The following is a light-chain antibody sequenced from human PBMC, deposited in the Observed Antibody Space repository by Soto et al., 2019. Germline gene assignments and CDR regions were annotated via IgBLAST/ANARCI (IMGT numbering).Light chain of an antibody. CDR2: KAS. J-gene: IGKJ1*01. CDR3: QQYNSYSWT. Sequence: DIQMTQSPSSLSASVGDSVAISCQASQDINNFLNWYQQKPGKAPKLLIYKASSLESGVPSRFSGSGSGTEFTLTISSLQPDDFAAYYCQQYNSYSWTFGQGTKVDIK. V-gene: IGKV1-5*03. CDR1: QDINNF.